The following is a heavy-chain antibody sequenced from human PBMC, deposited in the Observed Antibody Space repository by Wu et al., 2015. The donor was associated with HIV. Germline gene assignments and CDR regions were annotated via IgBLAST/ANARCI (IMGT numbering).Heavy chain of an antibody. J-gene: IGHJ6*02. CDR3: ARGLVFYRRVYGMDV. V-gene: IGHV1-8*01. CDR1: EYTFTNYD. Sequence: QVQLVQSGAEVKKPGASVKVSCKASEYTFTNYDINWVRQASGQGLEWMGWMNSNSGKTGYAQKFQGRVTMTKNTSMSTAYMELNSLRSEDTAVYYCARGLVFYRRVYGMDVWGQGTTVTVSS. D-gene: IGHD6-6*01. CDR2: MNSNSGKT.